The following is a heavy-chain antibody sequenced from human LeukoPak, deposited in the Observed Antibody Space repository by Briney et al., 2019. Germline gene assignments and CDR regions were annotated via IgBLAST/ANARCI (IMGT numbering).Heavy chain of an antibody. V-gene: IGHV4-39*07. J-gene: IGHJ3*02. CDR3: ARPGGATPDAFDI. Sequence: SETLSLTCTVSGGSISSSNYYWGWIRQPPGKGLEWIGSIYYSGSTYYNPSLKSRVTISVDTSKNQFSLKLSSVTAADTAVYYCARPGGATPDAFDIWGQGTMVTVSS. CDR2: IYYSGST. D-gene: IGHD1-26*01. CDR1: GGSISSSNYY.